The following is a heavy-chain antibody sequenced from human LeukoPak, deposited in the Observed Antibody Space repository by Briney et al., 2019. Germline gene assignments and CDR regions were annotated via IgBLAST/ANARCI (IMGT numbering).Heavy chain of an antibody. Sequence: SSETLSLTCTVSGGSISSYYWSWIRQPPGKGLEWIGYIYYSGSTNYNPSLKSRVTISVDTSKNQFSLKLSPVTAADTAVYYCAREGYDFWSGYYRWFDPWGQGTLVTVSS. CDR3: AREGYDFWSGYYRWFDP. D-gene: IGHD3-3*01. CDR2: IYYSGST. V-gene: IGHV4-59*01. CDR1: GGSISSYY. J-gene: IGHJ5*02.